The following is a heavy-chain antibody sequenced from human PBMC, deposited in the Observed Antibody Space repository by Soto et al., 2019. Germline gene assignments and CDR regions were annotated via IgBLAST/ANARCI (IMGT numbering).Heavy chain of an antibody. D-gene: IGHD2-21*02. J-gene: IGHJ6*02. Sequence: PGESLKISCKGSGYSFTSYWIGWVRQMPGKGLEWMGIIYPGDSDTRYSPSFQGQVTISADKSISTAYLQWSSLKASDTAMYYCARASGDFAYYGGDCYPSVLGPRYYYYGMDVWGQGTTVTVSS. CDR1: GYSFTSYW. V-gene: IGHV5-51*01. CDR3: ARASGDFAYYGGDCYPSVLGPRYYYYGMDV. CDR2: IYPGDSDT.